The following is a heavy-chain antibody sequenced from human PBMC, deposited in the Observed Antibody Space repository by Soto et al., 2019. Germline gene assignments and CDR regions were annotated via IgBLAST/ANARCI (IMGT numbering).Heavy chain of an antibody. CDR2: IYYSGST. D-gene: IGHD4-17*01. J-gene: IGHJ6*02. V-gene: IGHV4-31*03. Sequence: QVQLQESGPGLVKPSQTLSLTCTVSGGSISSGGYYWGWIRQHPGKGLEWTGYIYYSGSTYYTPCLTSRVTFSVDTSKNQCSLELSSVTDADTAVYYCARVYGDYVRYYYYGMDVWGQGTTVTVSS. CDR1: GGSISSGGYY. CDR3: ARVYGDYVRYYYYGMDV.